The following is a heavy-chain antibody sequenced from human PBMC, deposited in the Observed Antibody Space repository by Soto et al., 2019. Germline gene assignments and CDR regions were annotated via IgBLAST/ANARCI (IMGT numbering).Heavy chain of an antibody. CDR1: GFTFSSYS. J-gene: IGHJ5*02. Sequence: PGGSLRLSCAASGFTFSSYSMNWVRQAPGKGLEWVSYISSSSSTIYYADSVKGRFTISRDNAKNSLYLQMNSLRDEDTAVYYCASVYGGNSVGGYNWFDPRGQGTLVTVSS. V-gene: IGHV3-48*02. CDR3: ASVYGGNSVGGYNWFDP. CDR2: ISSSSSTI. D-gene: IGHD4-17*01.